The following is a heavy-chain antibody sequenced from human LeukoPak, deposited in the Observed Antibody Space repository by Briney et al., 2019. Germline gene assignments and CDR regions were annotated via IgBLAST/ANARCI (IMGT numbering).Heavy chain of an antibody. CDR3: ARDGDTSGYSD. D-gene: IGHD3-22*01. CDR2: ISSSSSYI. J-gene: IGHJ4*02. CDR1: GFTFSSYS. Sequence: GGSLRLSCAASGFTFSSYSMNWVRQAPGKGLEWVSSISSSSSYINYADSVKGRFSISRDNAKNSLYLQMNSLRVEDTAMYYCARDGDTSGYSDWGQGTLVTVSS. V-gene: IGHV3-21*01.